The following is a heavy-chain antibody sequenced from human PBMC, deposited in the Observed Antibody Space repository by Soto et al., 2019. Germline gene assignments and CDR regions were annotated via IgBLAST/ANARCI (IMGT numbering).Heavy chain of an antibody. CDR2: MNPNSGNT. CDR1: GYTFTSYD. J-gene: IGHJ4*02. Sequence: ASVKVSCKASGYTFTSYDINWVRQATGQGLEWMGWMNPNSGNTGYAQKFQGRVTMTRNTSISTAYMELSSLRSEDTAVYYCARGASARFYYGSGSPPDYWGQGTLVTVSS. CDR3: ARGASARFYYGSGSPPDY. V-gene: IGHV1-8*01. D-gene: IGHD3-10*01.